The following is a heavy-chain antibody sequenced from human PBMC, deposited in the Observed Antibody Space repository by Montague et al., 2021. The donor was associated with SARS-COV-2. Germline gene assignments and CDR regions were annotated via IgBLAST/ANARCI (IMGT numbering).Heavy chain of an antibody. Sequence: SVKVSCKASGYPFTNYFIHWVRQAPGHGLEWMGVINPSGGRPSYAQRFQGRVIMTTDTSTTTVYMDLSGLRPEDTGLYYCARDKVSASGGSSWVLGPWGQGTVVTVSS. CDR3: ARDKVSASGGSSWVLGP. V-gene: IGHV1-46*01. J-gene: IGHJ5*02. D-gene: IGHD6-13*01. CDR2: INPSGGRP. CDR1: GYPFTNYF.